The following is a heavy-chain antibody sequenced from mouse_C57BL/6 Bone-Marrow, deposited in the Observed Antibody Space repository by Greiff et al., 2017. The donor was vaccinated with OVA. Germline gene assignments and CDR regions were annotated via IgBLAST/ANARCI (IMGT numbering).Heavy chain of an antibody. Sequence: QVQLQQSGPELVKPGASVKISCKASGYAFSSSWMNWVKQRPGKGLEWIGRIYPGDGDTNYNGKFKGKATLTADKSSSTAYMQLSSLTSAYSAVYFCSRRGYYGSSSWFAYWGQGTLVTVSA. CDR1: GYAFSSSW. CDR2: IYPGDGDT. CDR3: SRRGYYGSSSWFAY. V-gene: IGHV1-82*01. D-gene: IGHD1-1*01. J-gene: IGHJ3*01.